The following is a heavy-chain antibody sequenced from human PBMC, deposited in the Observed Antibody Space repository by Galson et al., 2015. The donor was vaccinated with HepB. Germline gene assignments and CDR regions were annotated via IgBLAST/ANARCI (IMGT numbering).Heavy chain of an antibody. Sequence: SVKVSCKASGGTFSSYAISWVRQAPEQGLEWMGGIIPIFGTANYAQKFQGRVTITADESTSTAYMELSSLRSEDTAVYYCARSLEYSSSLRFDPWGQGTLVTVSS. D-gene: IGHD6-6*01. V-gene: IGHV1-69*13. CDR1: GGTFSSYA. CDR2: IIPIFGTA. CDR3: ARSLEYSSSLRFDP. J-gene: IGHJ5*02.